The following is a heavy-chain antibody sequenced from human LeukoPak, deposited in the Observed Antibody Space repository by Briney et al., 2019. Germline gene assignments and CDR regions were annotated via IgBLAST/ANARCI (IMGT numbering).Heavy chain of an antibody. Sequence: SVKVSCKASGYTFTSYYMHWVRQAPGQGLEWMGRIIPILGIANYAQKFQGRVTITADKSTSTAYMELSSLRSEDTAVYYCARAYRGNYDSSGYYSPGAFDIWGQGTMVTVSS. CDR1: GYTFTSYY. J-gene: IGHJ3*02. D-gene: IGHD3-22*01. CDR2: IIPILGIA. CDR3: ARAYRGNYDSSGYYSPGAFDI. V-gene: IGHV1-69*04.